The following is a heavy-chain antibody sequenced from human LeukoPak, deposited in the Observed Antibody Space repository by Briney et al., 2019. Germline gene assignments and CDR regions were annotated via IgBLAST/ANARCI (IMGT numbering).Heavy chain of an antibody. CDR3: AILTTRSGCDY. CDR1: GGSFSGYY. V-gene: IGHV4-34*01. CDR2: INHSGST. Sequence: NPSETLSLTCAVYGGSFSGYYWSWIRQPPGKGLEWIGEINHSGSTNYNPSLKSRVTISVDTSKNQFSLKLSSVTAADTAVYYCAILTTRSGCDYWGQGTLVTVSS. D-gene: IGHD3-22*01. J-gene: IGHJ4*02.